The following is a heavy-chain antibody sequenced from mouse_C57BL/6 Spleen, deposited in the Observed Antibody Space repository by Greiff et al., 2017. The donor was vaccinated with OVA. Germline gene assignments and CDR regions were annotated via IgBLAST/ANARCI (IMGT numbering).Heavy chain of an antibody. Sequence: EVKLMESGGDLVKPGGSLKLSCAASGFTFSSYCMSWVRQTPDKRLEWVATISSGGSYTYYPDSVKGRFTISRDNAKNTLYLQMSSLKSEDTAMDYCARQNAMDYWGQGTSVTVSS. CDR3: ARQNAMDY. J-gene: IGHJ4*01. CDR1: GFTFSSYC. CDR2: ISSGGSYT. V-gene: IGHV5-6*01.